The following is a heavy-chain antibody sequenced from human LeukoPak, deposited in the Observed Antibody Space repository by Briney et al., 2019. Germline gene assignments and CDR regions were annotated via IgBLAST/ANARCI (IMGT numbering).Heavy chain of an antibody. V-gene: IGHV3-23*01. Sequence: GGSLRLSCAASGFTFSSYGMSWVRQAPGKGLEWVSAISGSGGSTYYADSVKGRFTISRDNSKNTLFLQMNSLRPEDTAVYYCVKDHFYYYGSGSGYFEYWGQGTLVTVSS. D-gene: IGHD3-10*01. J-gene: IGHJ4*02. CDR1: GFTFSSYG. CDR2: ISGSGGST. CDR3: VKDHFYYYGSGSGYFEY.